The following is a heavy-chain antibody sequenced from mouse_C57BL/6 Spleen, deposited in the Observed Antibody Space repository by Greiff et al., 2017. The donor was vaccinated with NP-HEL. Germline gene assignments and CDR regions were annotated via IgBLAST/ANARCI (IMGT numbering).Heavy chain of an antibody. V-gene: IGHV1-52*01. J-gene: IGHJ2*01. CDR3: ARDEYSNYSYYFDY. CDR1: GYTFTSYW. D-gene: IGHD2-5*01. CDR2: IDPSDSET. Sequence: QVQLQQSGAELVRPGSSVKLSCKASGYTFTSYWMHWVKQRPIQGLEWIGNIDPSDSETHYNQKFKDKATLTVDKSSSTAYMQLSSLTSEDSAVYYCARDEYSNYSYYFDYWGQGTTLTVSS.